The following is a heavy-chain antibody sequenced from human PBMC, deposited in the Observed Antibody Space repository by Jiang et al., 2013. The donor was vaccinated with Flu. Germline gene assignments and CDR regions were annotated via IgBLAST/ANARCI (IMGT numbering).Heavy chain of an antibody. CDR3: ARDVDTAMVSQLNFDY. CDR1: GYSISSGYY. CDR2: IYHSGST. Sequence: GPGLVKPSETLSLTCTVSGYSISSGYYWGWIRQSPGKGLEWIGSIYHSGSTYYNPSLKSRVAISVDTSKNQFSLKLSSVTAADTAVYYCARDVDTAMVSQLNFDYWGQGTLVTVSS. J-gene: IGHJ4*02. V-gene: IGHV4-38-2*02. D-gene: IGHD5-18*01.